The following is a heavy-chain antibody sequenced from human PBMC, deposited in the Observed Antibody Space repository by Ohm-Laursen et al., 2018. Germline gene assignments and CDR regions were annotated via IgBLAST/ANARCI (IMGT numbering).Heavy chain of an antibody. CDR2: INHSGST. CDR1: GGSFSGYY. J-gene: IGHJ4*02. CDR3: ARGGQHYYDSSGYQDY. Sequence: SQTLSLTWAVYGGSFSGYYWSWIRQPPGKGLEWIGEINHSGSTNYNPSLKSRVTISVDTSKNQFFLKLSSVTAADTAVYYCARGGQHYYDSSGYQDYWGQGTLVTVSS. V-gene: IGHV4-34*01. D-gene: IGHD3-22*01.